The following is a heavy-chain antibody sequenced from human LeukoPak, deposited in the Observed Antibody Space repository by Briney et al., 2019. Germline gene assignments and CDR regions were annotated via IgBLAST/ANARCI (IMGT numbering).Heavy chain of an antibody. CDR2: ISWDGGST. CDR3: ASPLVIPDALDI. Sequence: GGSLRLSCAASGFTFDDYAMHWVRQAPGKGLEWVSLISWDGGSTYYADSVKGRFTISRDNSKNSLYLQMDSLRTEDSALYYCASPLVIPDALDIWGQGTMVTVSS. J-gene: IGHJ3*02. CDR1: GFTFDDYA. V-gene: IGHV3-43D*04. D-gene: IGHD3-9*01.